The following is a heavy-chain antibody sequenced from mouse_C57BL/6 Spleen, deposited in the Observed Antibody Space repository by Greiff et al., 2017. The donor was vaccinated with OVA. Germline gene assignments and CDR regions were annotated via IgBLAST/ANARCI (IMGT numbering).Heavy chain of an antibody. J-gene: IGHJ1*03. Sequence: ESGPGLVKPSQSLSLACSVTGYSITSGYYWNWIRQFPGNKLEWMGYISYDGSNNYNPSLKNRISITRDTSKNQFFLKLNSVTTEDTATYYRALLWLRRGWYFDVWGTGTTVTVSS. CDR2: ISYDGSN. CDR3: ALLWLRRGWYFDV. V-gene: IGHV3-6*01. D-gene: IGHD2-2*01. CDR1: GYSITSGYY.